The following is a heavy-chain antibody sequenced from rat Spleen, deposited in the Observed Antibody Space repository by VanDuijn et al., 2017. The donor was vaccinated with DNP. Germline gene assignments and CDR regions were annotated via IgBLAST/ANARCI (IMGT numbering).Heavy chain of an antibody. CDR2: ISTGGGNT. CDR3: ATRIGVGGDYWYFDF. D-gene: IGHD1-1*01. J-gene: IGHJ1*01. CDR1: GFTFSNYG. V-gene: IGHV5S13*01. Sequence: EVQLVESGGGLVQPGRSLKLSCAASGFTFSNYGMAWVRQAPTKGLEWVASISTGGGNTYYRDSVKGRFTISRDNAKNTQYLQMDSLRSEDTATYYCATRIGVGGDYWYFDFWGPGTMVTVSS.